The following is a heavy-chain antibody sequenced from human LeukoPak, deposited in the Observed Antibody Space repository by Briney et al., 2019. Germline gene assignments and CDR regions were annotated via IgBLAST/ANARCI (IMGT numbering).Heavy chain of an antibody. CDR3: AIDCEHLSSGWPGCFDY. Sequence: GASVKVSCKASGYTFTGYYIHWVRQAPGQGLEWMGRINPNSGGTNYAQKLQGRVTMTRDTSISTAYMELSRLRSDDTAVYYCAIDCEHLSSGWPGCFDYWGQGTLVTVSS. J-gene: IGHJ4*02. CDR1: GYTFTGYY. CDR2: INPNSGGT. D-gene: IGHD6-19*01. V-gene: IGHV1-2*02.